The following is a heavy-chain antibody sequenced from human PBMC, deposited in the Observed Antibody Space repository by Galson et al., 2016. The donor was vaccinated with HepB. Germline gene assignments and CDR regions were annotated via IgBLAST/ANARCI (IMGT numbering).Heavy chain of an antibody. Sequence: SETLSLTCTVSGASITSDTYFWGWVRQPPGKGLEWIGSIYSNGTTYYTPSLKSRVTISIDTSKKQFSLKLRSVTAADTAVFYCARLAGGIVSSLYNWFDPWGQGTLVTVSS. J-gene: IGHJ5*02. CDR1: GASITSDTYF. CDR3: ARLAGGIVSSLYNWFDP. V-gene: IGHV4-39*01. D-gene: IGHD1-14*01. CDR2: IYSNGTT.